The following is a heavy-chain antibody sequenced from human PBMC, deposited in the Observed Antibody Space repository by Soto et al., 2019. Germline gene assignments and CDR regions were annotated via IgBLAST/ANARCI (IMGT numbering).Heavy chain of an antibody. V-gene: IGHV3-49*03. CDR2: IRNRAYGGTT. J-gene: IGHJ4*02. CDR3: VKHQVSLVRGISPFDY. D-gene: IGHD3-10*01. CDR1: GFTFGDYT. Sequence: GGSLRLSCTGSGFTFGDYTMSWFRQAPGKGLEWVGFIRNRAYGGTTEYAASVKGRFTISRDDSKNTVYLQMNSLRAEDTAVYYCVKHQVSLVRGISPFDYWGQGALVTVSS.